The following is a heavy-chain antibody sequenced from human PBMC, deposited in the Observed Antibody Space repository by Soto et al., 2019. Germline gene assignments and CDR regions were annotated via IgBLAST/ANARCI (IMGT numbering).Heavy chain of an antibody. D-gene: IGHD6-6*01. CDR3: ARGSSSSSSSGWFDP. V-gene: IGHV4-34*01. CDR1: GGSFSGYY. Sequence: QVQLQQWGAGLLKPSETLSLTCAVYGGSFSGYYWSWIRQPPGKGLEWIGEINHSGSTNYNPSLKSRVTISVDTSKNQFSLKLSSVTAADTAVYYCARGSSSSSSSGWFDPWGQGTLVTVSS. J-gene: IGHJ5*02. CDR2: INHSGST.